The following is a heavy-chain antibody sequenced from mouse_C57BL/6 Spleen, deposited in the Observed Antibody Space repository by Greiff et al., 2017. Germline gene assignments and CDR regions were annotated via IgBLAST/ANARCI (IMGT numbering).Heavy chain of an antibody. CDR2: IDPSDSYT. CDR1: GYTFTSYW. CDR3: ARQLRLRDAMDY. Sequence: QVHVKQPGAELVKPGASVKLSCKASGYTFTSYWMQWVKQRPGQGLEWIGEIDPSDSYTNYNQKFKGKATLTVDTSSSTAYMQLSSLTSEDSAVYYCARQLRLRDAMDYWGQGTSVTVSS. J-gene: IGHJ4*01. V-gene: IGHV1-50*01. D-gene: IGHD3-2*02.